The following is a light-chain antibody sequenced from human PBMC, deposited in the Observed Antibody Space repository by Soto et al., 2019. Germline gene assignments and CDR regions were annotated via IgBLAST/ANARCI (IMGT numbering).Light chain of an antibody. CDR2: GAS. Sequence: EIVLTQSPDTLSLSPGEVAALSCRASQSISSSYLAWYQHKPGQPPRLLIYGASTMATGIPDRFTGRGSGTDFTLTISRLEPEDFAAYYCQQYGISPRTFGQGTKVEIK. CDR1: QSISSSY. V-gene: IGKV3-20*01. CDR3: QQYGISPRT. J-gene: IGKJ1*01.